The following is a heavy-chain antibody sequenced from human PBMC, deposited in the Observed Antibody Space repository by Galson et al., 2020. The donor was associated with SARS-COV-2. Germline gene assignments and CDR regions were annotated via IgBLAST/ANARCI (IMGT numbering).Heavy chain of an antibody. CDR2: ISSSGSTI. V-gene: IGHV3-48*03. CDR1: GFTFSSYE. D-gene: IGHD5-18*01. Sequence: GESLKISCAASGFTFSSYEMNWVRQAPGKGLEWVSYISSSGSTIYYADSVKGRFTISRDNAKNSLYLQMNSLRAEDTAVYYCARDPNRIQLWLRRTYYGMDVWGQGTTVTVSS. J-gene: IGHJ6*02. CDR3: ARDPNRIQLWLRRTYYGMDV.